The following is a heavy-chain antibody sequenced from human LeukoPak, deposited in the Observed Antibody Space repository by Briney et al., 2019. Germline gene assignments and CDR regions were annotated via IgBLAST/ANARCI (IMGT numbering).Heavy chain of an antibody. CDR3: ARDNKIAAAGRFDY. J-gene: IGHJ4*02. CDR2: IYYSGST. V-gene: IGHV4-39*07. Sequence: PSETLSLTCTVSGGSISSSSYYWGWIRQPPGKGLEWIGSIYYSGSTYYNPSLKSRVTISVDTSKNHFSLKLSSVTAADTAVYYCARDNKIAAAGRFDYWGQGTLVTVSS. D-gene: IGHD6-13*01. CDR1: GGSISSSSYY.